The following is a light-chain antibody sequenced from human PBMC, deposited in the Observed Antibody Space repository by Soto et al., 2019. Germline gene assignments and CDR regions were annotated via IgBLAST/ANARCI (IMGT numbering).Light chain of an antibody. CDR2: EVS. Sequence: QSALTQPPSASGSPGQSVTISCTGTSSDVGDFNYVSWYQQHPGKAPKLMIYEVSKRPSGVPDRFSGSKSGNTASQTVSGLQAEDEAVYYCSSYAGSNILVFGGGTKLTVL. J-gene: IGLJ3*02. CDR1: SSDVGDFNY. V-gene: IGLV2-8*01. CDR3: SSYAGSNILV.